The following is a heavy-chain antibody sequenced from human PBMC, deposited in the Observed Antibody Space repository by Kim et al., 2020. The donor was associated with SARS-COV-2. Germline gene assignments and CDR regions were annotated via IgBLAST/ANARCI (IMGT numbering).Heavy chain of an antibody. J-gene: IGHJ4*02. D-gene: IGHD3-16*02. V-gene: IGHV3-23*01. Sequence: GGSLRLSCAASGFTFSSYAMSWVSQAPGKGLEWVSAISGSGGSTDYADSVKGRFTISRDNSKNTLYLQMNSLRAEDTAVYYCAKDRRIPMITFGGVIVIPHDYWGQGTLVTVSS. CDR1: GFTFSSYA. CDR3: AKDRRIPMITFGGVIVIPHDY. CDR2: ISGSGGST.